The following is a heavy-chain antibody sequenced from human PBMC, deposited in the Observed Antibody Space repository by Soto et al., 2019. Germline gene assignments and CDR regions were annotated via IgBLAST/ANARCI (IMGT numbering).Heavy chain of an antibody. CDR1: GGSISSSNW. CDR3: ARGPIFGVVRVGYYYGMDV. J-gene: IGHJ6*02. CDR2: IYHSGST. V-gene: IGHV4-4*02. Sequence: SETLSLTCAVSGGSISSSNWWSWVRQPPGKGLEWIGEIYHSGSTNYNPSLKSRVTISVDKSKNQFSLKLSSVTAADTAVYYCARGPIFGVVRVGYYYGMDVWGQGTTVTVSS. D-gene: IGHD3-3*01.